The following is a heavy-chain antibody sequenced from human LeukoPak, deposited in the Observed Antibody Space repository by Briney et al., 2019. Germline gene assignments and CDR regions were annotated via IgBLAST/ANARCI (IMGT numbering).Heavy chain of an antibody. CDR1: GFTVSSNY. J-gene: IGHJ4*02. CDR2: IYSGGST. Sequence: PGGSLRLSCAASGFTVSSNYMSWVRQAPGKGLEWVSVIYSGGSTYYADSVKGRFTISRDNSKNTLYLQMNSLRAEDTAVYYCARGGRSRYCIGGSCYLDYWGQGTLVTVSS. V-gene: IGHV3-66*01. D-gene: IGHD2-15*01. CDR3: ARGGRSRYCIGGSCYLDY.